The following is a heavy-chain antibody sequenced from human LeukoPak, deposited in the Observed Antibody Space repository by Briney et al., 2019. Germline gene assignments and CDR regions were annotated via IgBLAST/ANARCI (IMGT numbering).Heavy chain of an antibody. CDR1: GGSISSGGYY. V-gene: IGHV4-31*03. CDR2: IYYSGST. J-gene: IGHJ4*02. Sequence: PSETLSLTCTVSGGSISSGGYYWSWIRQHPGKGLEWIGYIYYSGSTYYNPSLKSRVTISVDTSKNQFSLKLSSVTAADTAVYYCARRDYGDYGTHYWGQGTLVTVSS. D-gene: IGHD4-17*01. CDR3: ARRDYGDYGTHY.